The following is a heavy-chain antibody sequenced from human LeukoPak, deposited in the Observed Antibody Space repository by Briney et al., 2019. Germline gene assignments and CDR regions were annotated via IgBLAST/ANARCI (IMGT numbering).Heavy chain of an antibody. CDR3: AKLPDDFWSGYNFDY. Sequence: GGSLRLSCAASGFTFSSYGMNWVRQAPGKGLEWVSAISGSGGSTYYADSVKGRFTISRDNSKNTLYLQMNSLRAEDTAVYYCAKLPDDFWSGYNFDYWGQGTLVTVSS. D-gene: IGHD3-3*01. CDR1: GFTFSSYG. CDR2: ISGSGGST. V-gene: IGHV3-23*01. J-gene: IGHJ4*02.